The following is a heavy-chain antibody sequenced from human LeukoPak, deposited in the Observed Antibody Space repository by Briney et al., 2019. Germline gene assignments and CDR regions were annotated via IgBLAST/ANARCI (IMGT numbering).Heavy chain of an antibody. CDR2: IDHRGTS. CDR1: GGSISTSSYY. CDR3: ARVDAPMGYYYYMDV. Sequence: PSETLSLTCTVSGGSISTSSYYWGWIRQPPGKGLEWIGCIDHRGTSYYNPSLKSRVTMAVDTSRNHFSLRLNSVTAADTAVYYCARVDAPMGYYYYMDVWGQGAQVTVSS. J-gene: IGHJ6*03. D-gene: IGHD5-18*01. V-gene: IGHV4-39*02.